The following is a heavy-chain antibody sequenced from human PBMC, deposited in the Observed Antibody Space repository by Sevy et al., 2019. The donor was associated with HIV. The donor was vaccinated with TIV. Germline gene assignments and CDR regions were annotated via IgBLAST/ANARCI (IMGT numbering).Heavy chain of an antibody. V-gene: IGHV3-33*01. CDR1: GFTFSSYG. D-gene: IGHD3-22*01. CDR3: ARSRYYYDSSGSPPFDP. CDR2: IWYDGSNK. Sequence: GGSLRLSCAASGFTFSSYGMHWVRHAPGKGLEWVAVIWYDGSNKYYADSVKGRFTISRDNSKNTLYLQMNSLRAEDTAVYYCARSRYYYDSSGSPPFDPWGQGTLVTVSS. J-gene: IGHJ5*02.